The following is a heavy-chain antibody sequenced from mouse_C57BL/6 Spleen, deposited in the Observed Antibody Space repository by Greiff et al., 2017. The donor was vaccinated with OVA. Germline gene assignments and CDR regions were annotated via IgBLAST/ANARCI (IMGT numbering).Heavy chain of an antibody. V-gene: IGHV1-52*01. CDR1: GYTFTSYW. Sequence: VQLQQPGAELVRPGSSVKLSCKASGYTFTSYWMHWVKQRPIQGLEWIGNIDPSDSETHYNQKFKDKATLTVDKSSSTAYMQLSSLTSEDSAVYYLAREGVYYYCSSSHWYFDVWGTGTTVTVSS. CDR2: IDPSDSET. J-gene: IGHJ1*03. D-gene: IGHD1-1*01. CDR3: AREGVYYYCSSSHWYFDV.